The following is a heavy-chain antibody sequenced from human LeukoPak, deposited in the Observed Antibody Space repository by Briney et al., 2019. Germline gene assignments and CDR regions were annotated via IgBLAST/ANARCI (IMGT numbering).Heavy chain of an antibody. D-gene: IGHD2-15*01. CDR3: ARVEFGGYCRGGSCKLNWFDP. J-gene: IGHJ5*02. CDR1: GYTFTSYG. V-gene: IGHV1-18*01. CDR2: ISAYNGNT. Sequence: ASVKVSCKASGYTFTSYGISWVRQAPGQGLEWMGWISAYNGNTNYAQKLQGRATMTTDTSTSTAYMELRSLRSDDTAVYYCARVEFGGYCRGGSCKLNWFDPWGQGILVTVSS.